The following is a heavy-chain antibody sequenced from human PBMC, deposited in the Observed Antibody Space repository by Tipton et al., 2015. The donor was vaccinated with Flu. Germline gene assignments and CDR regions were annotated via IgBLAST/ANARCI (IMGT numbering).Heavy chain of an antibody. CDR2: IYCRGST. D-gene: IGHD5-24*01. J-gene: IGHJ3*02. CDR3: ARDQGDGYNDDAFEI. Sequence: GLVKPSETLSLTCTASGDSISPAYWTWIRQPPGKGLEWIGHIYCRGSTNYNPSLKSRVTISEDTPKNQFSLKLSSVTAADTVVYYCARDQGDGYNDDAFEIWGQGTMVTV. CDR1: GDSISPAY. V-gene: IGHV4-59*01.